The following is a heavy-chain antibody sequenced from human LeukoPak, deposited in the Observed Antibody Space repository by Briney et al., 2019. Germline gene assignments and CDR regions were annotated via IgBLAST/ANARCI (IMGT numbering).Heavy chain of an antibody. CDR1: GDSTNTYF. CDR3: ASKSTDHGELRFDY. J-gene: IGHJ4*02. CDR2: FYYTGTT. V-gene: IGHV4-59*01. Sequence: SETLSLTCTTSGDSTNTYFWSWIRQPPGKGLEWIGYFYYTGTTNYNSSLKSRVTISVDTSKNQFSLKVNSVTAADTGVYYCASKSTDHGELRFDYWGQGTLVTVSS. D-gene: IGHD4-17*01.